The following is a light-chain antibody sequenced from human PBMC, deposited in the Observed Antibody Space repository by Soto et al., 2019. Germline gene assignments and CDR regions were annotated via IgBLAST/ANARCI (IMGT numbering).Light chain of an antibody. Sequence: SYELTQPPSVSVAPGQTARITCGGNDIGRKTVHWYQQKPGQAPVLVVYDDDARPSGIPERFSGSNSGNTATLTISRVEAGDEADYYCQVCDSSSDHHVFGTGTKVTVL. CDR3: QVCDSSSDHHV. V-gene: IGLV3-21*02. CDR1: DIGRKT. CDR2: DDD. J-gene: IGLJ1*01.